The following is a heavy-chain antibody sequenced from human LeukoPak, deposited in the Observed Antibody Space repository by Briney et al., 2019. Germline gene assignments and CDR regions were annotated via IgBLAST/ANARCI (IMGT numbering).Heavy chain of an antibody. J-gene: IGHJ3*02. CDR1: GFTFDDYA. Sequence: GGSLRLSCAASGFTFDDYAMHWVRQAPGKGLEWVSGISWNSGSIDYADSVKGRFTISRDNAKNSLYLQMNSLRAEDMALYYCAKDRYGSGSSDAFDIWGQGTMVTVSS. V-gene: IGHV3-9*03. D-gene: IGHD6-19*01. CDR2: ISWNSGSI. CDR3: AKDRYGSGSSDAFDI.